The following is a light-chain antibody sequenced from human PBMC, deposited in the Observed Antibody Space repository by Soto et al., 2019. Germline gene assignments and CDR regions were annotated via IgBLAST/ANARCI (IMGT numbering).Light chain of an antibody. J-gene: IGKJ2*01. CDR1: QSVSNNY. CDR2: GAS. Sequence: EIVLTQSPGTLSLSPGERATLSCRASQSVSNNYLAWYQQKPGQSPRLLIYGASTRASDIEVRFSGSGCETDFSLSISRLEPEDVAVYYYQHYVNSPPYTFGQVAKVEIK. V-gene: IGKV3-20*01. CDR3: QHYVNSPPYT.